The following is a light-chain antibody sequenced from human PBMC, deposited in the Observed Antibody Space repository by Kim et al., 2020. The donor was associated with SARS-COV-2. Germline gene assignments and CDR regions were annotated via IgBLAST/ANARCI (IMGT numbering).Light chain of an antibody. V-gene: IGLV2-8*01. J-gene: IGLJ2*01. Sequence: GQSVTISCTGISSDVGGYNYVSWYQQHPGKAPKLMIYEVNKRPSGVPDRFSGSKSANTASLTVSGLQAEDEADYYCSSYAGSNNLLFGGGTKLTVL. CDR3: SSYAGSNNLL. CDR2: EVN. CDR1: SSDVGGYNY.